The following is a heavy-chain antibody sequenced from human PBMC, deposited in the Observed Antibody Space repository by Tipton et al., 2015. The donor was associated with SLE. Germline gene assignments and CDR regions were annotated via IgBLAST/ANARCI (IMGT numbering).Heavy chain of an antibody. Sequence: TLSLTCSVSGASITSDDYYWSWICQSPGKGLEWIGYIYYSGSTYYNPSLKSRVTISVDTSKNQFSLKLSSVTAADTAVYYCARMGISYGKYHFDYWGQGTLVTVSS. CDR3: ARMGISYGKYHFDY. CDR2: IYYSGST. CDR1: GASITSDDYY. J-gene: IGHJ4*02. V-gene: IGHV4-30-4*01. D-gene: IGHD5-18*01.